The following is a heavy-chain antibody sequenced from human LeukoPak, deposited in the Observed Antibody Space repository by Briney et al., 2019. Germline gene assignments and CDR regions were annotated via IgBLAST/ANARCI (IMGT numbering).Heavy chain of an antibody. CDR1: GYTFTGYY. CDR3: ARAAIYYYYYMDV. V-gene: IGHV1-2*02. CDR2: INPNSGGT. Sequence: ASVKVSCKASGYTFTGYYMHWVRQAPGQGLEWMGWINPNSGGTNYAQKFHGRVTMTRDTSISTAYMELSRLRSDDTAVYYCARAAIYYYYYMDVWGKGTTVTVSS. J-gene: IGHJ6*03.